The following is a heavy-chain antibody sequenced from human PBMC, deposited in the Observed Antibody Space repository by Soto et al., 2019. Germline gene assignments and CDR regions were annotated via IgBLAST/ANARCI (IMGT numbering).Heavy chain of an antibody. Sequence: SETLSLTCTVSGAAIRNDNYYWGWIRQHPGKGLEWLGYVYYSGSAYYSPSLKSRISISLDTSKNQFSLKLNSVTAADTAVYYCASRDPGTSVDYWGQGTLVTVSS. CDR1: GAAIRNDNYY. V-gene: IGHV4-31*03. CDR3: ASRDPGTSVDY. J-gene: IGHJ4*02. D-gene: IGHD1-7*01. CDR2: VYYSGSA.